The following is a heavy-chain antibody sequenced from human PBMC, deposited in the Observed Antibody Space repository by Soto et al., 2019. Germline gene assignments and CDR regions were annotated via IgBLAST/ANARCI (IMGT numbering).Heavy chain of an antibody. D-gene: IGHD4-17*01. J-gene: IGHJ4*02. CDR1: GFTFSNYA. CDR2: IITSDGRT. CDR3: AKDYSTVTTDPLSVVLFDY. Sequence: HPGGSLRLSCAASGFTFSNYAMSWVRQAPGKGLEWVSTIITSDGRTYYADSVKGRFTISRDNSKNTVYLQMNSLRAEDTAVYYCAKDYSTVTTDPLSVVLFDYWGQGALVTVSS. V-gene: IGHV3-23*01.